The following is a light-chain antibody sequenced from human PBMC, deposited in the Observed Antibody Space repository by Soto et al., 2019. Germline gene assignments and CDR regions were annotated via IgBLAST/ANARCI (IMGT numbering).Light chain of an antibody. Sequence: DIQMTQSPSSLSASVGDRVTITCRASQGISNHLAWYQQKPGTGPKLLIYAASTLQSGVPSRFSGSGSGTDFTLTISSLQPEDVATYYCQKYHSASWTFGQGTKVEIK. J-gene: IGKJ1*01. CDR1: QGISNH. CDR2: AAS. V-gene: IGKV1-27*01. CDR3: QKYHSASWT.